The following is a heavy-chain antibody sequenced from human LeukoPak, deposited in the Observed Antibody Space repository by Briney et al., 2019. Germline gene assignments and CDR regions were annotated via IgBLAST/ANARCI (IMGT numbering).Heavy chain of an antibody. CDR2: LYAGGKT. J-gene: IGHJ4*02. V-gene: IGHV3-66*01. CDR1: GITVSRNY. Sequence: GGSLRLSCAASGITVSRNYINWVRQAPGKGLEWVSILYAGGKTFYAGSVKGRFAISRDDSKNVVYLQMNSVRVDDAAVYYCARNAGYGNYFDYWGQGTLVTVSS. CDR3: ARNAGYGNYFDY. D-gene: IGHD5-12*01.